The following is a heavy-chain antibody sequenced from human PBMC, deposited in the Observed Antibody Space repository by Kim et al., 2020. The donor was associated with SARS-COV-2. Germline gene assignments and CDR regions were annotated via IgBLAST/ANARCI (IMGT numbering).Heavy chain of an antibody. J-gene: IGHJ3*02. V-gene: IGHV6-1*01. Sequence: WYNEYAVSVKSRITIHPDTSKNQFSLQLNSVTPEDTAVYYCARGDDAFDIWGQGTMVTVS. CDR3: ARGDDAFDI. CDR2: WYN.